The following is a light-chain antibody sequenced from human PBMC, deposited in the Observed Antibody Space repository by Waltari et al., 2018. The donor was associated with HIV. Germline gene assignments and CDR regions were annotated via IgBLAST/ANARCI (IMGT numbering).Light chain of an antibody. CDR1: NIGGES. CDR2: DDS. J-gene: IGLJ2*01. Sequence: SFVLTQSPSMSVAPGETARIVCGGNNIGGESVHWYQQKPGQAPVLVMYDDSDRPSGIPERFSGSNSKNTATLTISRVEAGDEADYYCQLWDSRGNHVVFGGGTKLTVL. CDR3: QLWDSRGNHVV. V-gene: IGLV3-21*04.